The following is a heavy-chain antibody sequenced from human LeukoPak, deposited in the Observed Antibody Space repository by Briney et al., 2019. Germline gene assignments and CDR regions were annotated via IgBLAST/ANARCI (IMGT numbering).Heavy chain of an antibody. CDR1: GYSFTSYW. CDR2: IYPGDSDT. CDR3: ASHVTQSAYYDSSGYLDAFDI. D-gene: IGHD3-22*01. V-gene: IGHV5-51*01. Sequence: GESLKISCKGSGYSFTSYWIGWVRRMPGKGLEWMGIIYPGDSDTRYSPSFQGQVTISADKSISTAYLQWSSLKASDTAMYYCASHVTQSAYYDSSGYLDAFDIWGQGTVVTVSS. J-gene: IGHJ3*02.